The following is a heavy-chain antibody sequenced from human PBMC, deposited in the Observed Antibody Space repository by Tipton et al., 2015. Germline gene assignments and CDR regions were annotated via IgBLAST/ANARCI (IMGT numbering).Heavy chain of an antibody. J-gene: IGHJ1*01. Sequence: GSLSLSCVASGFTFTSYWMSWVRQAPGKGPDWVGNIKEDGNEEHYVDSVQGRFSISRDNAKNSVYLQMNSLRVEDTAVYFCARDSSWGEYGYEIWGQGTLVTVSS. V-gene: IGHV3-7*01. CDR3: ARDSSWGEYGYEI. D-gene: IGHD5-12*01. CDR2: IKEDGNEE. CDR1: GFTFTSYW.